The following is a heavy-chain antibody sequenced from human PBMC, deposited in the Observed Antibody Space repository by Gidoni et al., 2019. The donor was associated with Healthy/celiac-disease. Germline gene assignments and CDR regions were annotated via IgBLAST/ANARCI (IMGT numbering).Heavy chain of an antibody. CDR1: GFTFSSYS. J-gene: IGHJ4*02. D-gene: IGHD6-13*01. CDR2: ISSSSSTI. CDR3: ARDPSMCKQLVFDY. V-gene: IGHV3-48*02. Sequence: EVQLVESGGGLVQPGGSLRLSCAASGFTFSSYSMNWVRQAPGKGLEWVSYISSSSSTIYYADSVKGRFTISRDNAKNSLYLQMNSLRDEDTAVYYCARDPSMCKQLVFDYWGQGTLVTVSS.